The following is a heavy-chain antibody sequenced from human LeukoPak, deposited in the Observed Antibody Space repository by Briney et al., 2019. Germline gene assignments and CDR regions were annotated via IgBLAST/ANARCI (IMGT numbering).Heavy chain of an antibody. CDR1: GFSFGTFG. J-gene: IGHJ4*02. D-gene: IGHD3-16*02. CDR3: AKDSYDYAWGTYRPPDY. Sequence: PGGSLGLSCAASGFSFGTFGMHWVRQAPGKGLEWVAVISYDGNNLYYADSVKGRFTISRDNPQNTLYLQVNSLRAEDTALYYCAKDSYDYAWGTYRPPDYWGQGTLVTVSS. V-gene: IGHV3-30*18. CDR2: ISYDGNNL.